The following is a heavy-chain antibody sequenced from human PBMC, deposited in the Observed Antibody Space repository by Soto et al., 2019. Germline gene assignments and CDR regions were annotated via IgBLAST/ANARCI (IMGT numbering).Heavy chain of an antibody. CDR3: ARRLSPAYSNYEDAFDI. CDR2: IYPGDSDT. V-gene: IGHV5-51*01. D-gene: IGHD4-4*01. CDR1: GYSFTSYW. J-gene: IGHJ3*02. Sequence: GESLKISCKGSGYSFTSYWIGWVRQMPGKGLEWMGIIYPGDSDTRYSPSFQGQVTISADKSISTAYLQWSSLKASDTAMYYCARRLSPAYSNYEDAFDIWGQGTMVTVSS.